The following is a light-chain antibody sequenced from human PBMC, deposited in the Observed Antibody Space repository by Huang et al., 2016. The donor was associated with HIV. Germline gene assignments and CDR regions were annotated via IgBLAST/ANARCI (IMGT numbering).Light chain of an antibody. J-gene: IGKJ4*01. V-gene: IGKV3-15*01. CDR2: GAS. CDR3: QQYNNWPPLLT. Sequence: EIVLTQSPATLSLSPGERAALSCRATQSMNNNFAWYQQKPGQSPRLLISGASTRATGIPARFRGSGSGTEFTLTISSLQSEDFAVYYCQQYNNWPPLLTFGGGTKVEIK. CDR1: QSMNNN.